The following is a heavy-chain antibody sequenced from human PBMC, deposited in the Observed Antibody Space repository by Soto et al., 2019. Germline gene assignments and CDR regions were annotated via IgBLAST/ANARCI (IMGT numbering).Heavy chain of an antibody. CDR2: IDPSDSYT. J-gene: IGHJ6*04. Sequence: GESLEISCKGSGYSFTSYWISCVRQMPGKGLEWIGMIDPSDSYTNYSPSFQGHVTISADKSISTAYPQWSSLKASDTAMYYCARHGPRVYYDNSDYYYYGMDVWGEGTKVTVSS. D-gene: IGHD3-22*01. CDR1: GYSFTSYW. CDR3: ARHGPRVYYDNSDYYYYGMDV. V-gene: IGHV5-10-1*01.